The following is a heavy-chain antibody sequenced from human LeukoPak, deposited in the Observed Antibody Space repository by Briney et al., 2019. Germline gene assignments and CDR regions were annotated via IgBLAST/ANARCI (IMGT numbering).Heavy chain of an antibody. Sequence: PGGSLRLSCAASGFTFTNDFMTWVRQAPGKGLEWVANMKVDGSDIHYVDSVKGRFTISRDNSKNTLYLQMDSLRAEDTAIYYCADFGSGSYCFDYWGQGTLVTVSS. CDR3: ADFGSGSYCFDY. CDR2: MKVDGSDI. V-gene: IGHV3-7*03. D-gene: IGHD3-10*01. CDR1: GFTFTNDF. J-gene: IGHJ4*02.